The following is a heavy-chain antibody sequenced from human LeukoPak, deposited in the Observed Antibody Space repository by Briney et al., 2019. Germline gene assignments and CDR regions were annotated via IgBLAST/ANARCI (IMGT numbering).Heavy chain of an antibody. J-gene: IGHJ4*02. D-gene: IGHD1-26*01. V-gene: IGHV4-59*01. Sequence: SETLSLTCAVYGGSFSGYYWSWIRQPPGKGLEWIGYIYYSGSTNYNPSLKSRVTISVDTSKNQFSLKLSSVTAADTAVYYCARSAGVVGATTLFDYWGQGTLVTVSS. CDR2: IYYSGST. CDR1: GGSFSGYY. CDR3: ARSAGVVGATTLFDY.